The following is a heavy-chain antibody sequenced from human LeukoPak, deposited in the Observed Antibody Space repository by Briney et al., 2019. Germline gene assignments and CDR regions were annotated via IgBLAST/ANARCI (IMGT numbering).Heavy chain of an antibody. CDR3: ATLRIGLWFGELLSYFQH. D-gene: IGHD3-10*01. Sequence: GGSLRLSCAASGFTFSSYAMSWVRQAPGKGLEWVSGISGTGSGTFYADSVKGRFTISRDNSKNTLYLQMNSLRAEDTAVYYCATLRIGLWFGELLSYFQHWGQGTLVTVSS. CDR2: ISGTGSGT. CDR1: GFTFSSYA. V-gene: IGHV3-23*01. J-gene: IGHJ1*01.